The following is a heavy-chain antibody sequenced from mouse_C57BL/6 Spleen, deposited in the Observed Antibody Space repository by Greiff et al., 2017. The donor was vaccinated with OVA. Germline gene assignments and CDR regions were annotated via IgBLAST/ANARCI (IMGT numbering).Heavy chain of an antibody. J-gene: IGHJ4*01. CDR2: IDPSDSYT. V-gene: IGHV1-69*01. Sequence: VQLQQPGAELVMPGASVKLSCKASGYTFTSYWMHWVKQRPGQGLEWIGEIDPSDSYTNFNQKFKGKSTLTVDKSSSTAYMQLSSLTSEDSAVYYCARYGYDDGGYYYAMDYWGQGTSVTVSS. CDR1: GYTFTSYW. CDR3: ARYGYDDGGYYYAMDY. D-gene: IGHD2-2*01.